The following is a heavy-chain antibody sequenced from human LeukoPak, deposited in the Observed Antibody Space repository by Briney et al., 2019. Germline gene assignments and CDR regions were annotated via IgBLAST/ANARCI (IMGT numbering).Heavy chain of an antibody. CDR3: ARDADGYED. V-gene: IGHV3-7*01. J-gene: IGHJ4*02. D-gene: IGHD5-18*01. CDR2: IKEDGSED. CDR1: GFTFSRAW. Sequence: GGSLRLSCAASGFTFSRAWMSWLRQAPGKGLEWVANIKEDGSEDYYADSVKGRFAISKDNAKNSLYLQMNSLRAENTAMYYCARDADGYEDWGQGTLVTVSS.